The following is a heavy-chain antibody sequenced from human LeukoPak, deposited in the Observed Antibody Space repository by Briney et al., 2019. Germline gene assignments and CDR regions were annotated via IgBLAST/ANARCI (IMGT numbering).Heavy chain of an antibody. Sequence: PSETLSLTCTVSGYSISSGYYWGWIRQPPGKGLEWIGSIYHSGSTYDNPSLKSRVTISVDTSKNQFSLKLSSVTAADTAVYYCARDQPYTDVWGKGTTVTVSS. V-gene: IGHV4-38-2*02. CDR3: ARDQPYTDV. CDR1: GYSISSGYY. CDR2: IYHSGST. J-gene: IGHJ6*03.